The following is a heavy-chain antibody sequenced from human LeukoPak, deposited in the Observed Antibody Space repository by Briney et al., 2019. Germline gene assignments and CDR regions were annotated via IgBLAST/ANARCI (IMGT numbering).Heavy chain of an antibody. D-gene: IGHD4-17*01. CDR2: ISWNSGTI. CDR1: GFTFDDYA. Sequence: GRSLRLSCAASGFTFDDYAMHWVRQAPGKGLEWVSGISWNSGTIIYADSVKGRFTTSRDNAKNSLYLQMNSLRGEDTALYYCAKGRTTASWAAFDIWGQGTMVTVSS. V-gene: IGHV3-9*01. J-gene: IGHJ3*02. CDR3: AKGRTTASWAAFDI.